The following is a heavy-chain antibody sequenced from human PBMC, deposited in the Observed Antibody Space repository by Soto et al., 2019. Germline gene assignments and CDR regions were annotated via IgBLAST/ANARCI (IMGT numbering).Heavy chain of an antibody. CDR1: GFTFSSYG. Sequence: QVQLVESGGGVVQPGRSLRLSCAASGFTFSSYGMHWVRQAPGKGLEWVAVISYDGSNKYYADSVKGRFTISRDNSKNPLYLQMNSLRAEDTAVYYCAKDYSSGWGGYFDYWGQGTLVTVSS. J-gene: IGHJ4*02. CDR2: ISYDGSNK. D-gene: IGHD6-19*01. CDR3: AKDYSSGWGGYFDY. V-gene: IGHV3-30*18.